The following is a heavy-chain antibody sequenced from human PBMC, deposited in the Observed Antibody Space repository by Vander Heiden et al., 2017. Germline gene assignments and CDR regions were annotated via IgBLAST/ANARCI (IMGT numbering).Heavy chain of an antibody. CDR2: ISSNGGST. J-gene: IGHJ4*02. V-gene: IGHV3-23*01. CDR1: GFSFTNYA. Sequence: EVQLLDSGGGLVQPGGSLRLSCAASGFSFTNYAMGWVRQAPGKGLEWVSAISSNGGSTYYADSVQGRFTISRDNSKYTLYLQLTSLGADDTAIYYCAKTGVASTLHFDYWGQGTLVTVSS. CDR3: AKTGVASTLHFDY. D-gene: IGHD6-19*01.